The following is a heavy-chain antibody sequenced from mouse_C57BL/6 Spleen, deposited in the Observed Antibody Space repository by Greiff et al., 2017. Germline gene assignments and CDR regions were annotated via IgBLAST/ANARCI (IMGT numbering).Heavy chain of an antibody. CDR2: IWSDGST. D-gene: IGHD1-1*01. Sequence: VHLVESGPGLVAPSQSLSITCTVSGFSLTSYGVHWVRQPPGKGLEWLVVIWSDGSTTYNSALKSRLSISKDNSKSQVFLKMNSLQTDDTAMYDCARQGYGSSYWYFDVWGTGTTVTVSS. CDR1: GFSLTSYG. J-gene: IGHJ1*03. CDR3: ARQGYGSSYWYFDV. V-gene: IGHV2-6-1*01.